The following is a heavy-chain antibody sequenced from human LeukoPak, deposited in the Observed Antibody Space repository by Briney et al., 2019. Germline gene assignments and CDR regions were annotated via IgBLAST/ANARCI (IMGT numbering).Heavy chain of an antibody. CDR1: GFTFSSYG. V-gene: IGHV3-33*01. J-gene: IGHJ4*02. CDR2: LWHDGRNK. CDR3: ARDAPTEHSYGYLDY. Sequence: GGSLRLSCAASGFTFSSYGMHWVRQAPGKGLEWVAVLWHDGRNKYYADSVKGRFTIYRDSSNSTLYLQMNSLRAEDTAVYYCARDAPTEHSYGYLDYWGQGTLVTVSS. D-gene: IGHD5-18*01.